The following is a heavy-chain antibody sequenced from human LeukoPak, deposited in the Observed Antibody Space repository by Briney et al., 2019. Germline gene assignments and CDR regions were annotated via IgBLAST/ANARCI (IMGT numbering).Heavy chain of an antibody. V-gene: IGHV3-66*04. CDR2: IYSGGST. CDR3: ARHITGTTRYYYYGMDV. CDR1: GFTFSSYA. Sequence: GGSLRLSCAASGFTFSSYAMSWVRQAPGKGLEWVSVIYSGGSTYYADSVKGRFTISRDNSKNTLYLQMNSLGAEDTAVYYCARHITGTTRYYYYGMDVWGQGTTVTVSS. J-gene: IGHJ6*02. D-gene: IGHD1-7*01.